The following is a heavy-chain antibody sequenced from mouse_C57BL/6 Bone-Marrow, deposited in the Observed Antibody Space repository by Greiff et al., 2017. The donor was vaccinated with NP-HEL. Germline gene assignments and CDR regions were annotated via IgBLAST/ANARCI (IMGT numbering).Heavy chain of an antibody. D-gene: IGHD5-5*01. CDR3: ARPRLPLYYAMDY. Sequence: VKLMESGAELARPGASVKLSCKASGYTFTRYGISWVKQRTGQGLEWIGEIYPRSGNTYYNEQFKGKATLTADKSSSTAYMELRSLTSEDSAVYFCARPRLPLYYAMDYWGQGTSVTVSS. CDR2: IYPRSGNT. V-gene: IGHV1-81*01. CDR1: GYTFTRYG. J-gene: IGHJ4*01.